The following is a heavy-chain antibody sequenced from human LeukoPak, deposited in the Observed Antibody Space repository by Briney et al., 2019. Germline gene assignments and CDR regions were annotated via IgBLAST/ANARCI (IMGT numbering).Heavy chain of an antibody. Sequence: GGSLRLSCAASGFTFSSYSMNWVRQAPGKGLEWVSSISSSSSYIYYADSVKGRFTISRDNAKRTLYLQMNSLRDDDTAVYYCARDPRNKGPDPWGQGTLVTVSS. CDR2: ISSSSSYI. CDR3: ARDPRNKGPDP. J-gene: IGHJ5*02. V-gene: IGHV3-21*01. D-gene: IGHD1/OR15-1a*01. CDR1: GFTFSSYS.